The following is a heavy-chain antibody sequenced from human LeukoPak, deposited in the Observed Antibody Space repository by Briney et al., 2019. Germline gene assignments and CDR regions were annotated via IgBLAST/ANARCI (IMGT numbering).Heavy chain of an antibody. CDR1: GYTFTSYG. CDR3: ARDPLYNLNDVSWFDP. V-gene: IGHV1-18*01. J-gene: IGHJ5*02. D-gene: IGHD1-1*01. Sequence: ASVKVSCKASGYTFTSYGISWVRQAPGQGLEWMGWISAYNGNTNYAQKLQGRVTMTPDTSTSTASMERWSLRSDYTAVYYCARDPLYNLNDVSWFDPWGQGTLVTVSS. CDR2: ISAYNGNT.